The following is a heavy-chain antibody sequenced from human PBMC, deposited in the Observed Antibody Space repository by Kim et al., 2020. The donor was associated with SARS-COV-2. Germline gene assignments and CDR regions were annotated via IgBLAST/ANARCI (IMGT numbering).Heavy chain of an antibody. Sequence: GGSLRLSCEASGFTFSTYVMHWVRQAPGKGLEWVSGFLSDGHVKHYAYSVKGRFTIFRDNSKNTIYLQMDNLRTEDTDVYYCAREGGSSGHCGYFDYWG. CDR2: FLSDGHVK. V-gene: IGHV3-30*04. J-gene: IGHJ4*03. CDR3: AREGGSSGHCGYFDY. D-gene: IGHD1-26*01. CDR1: GFTFSTYV.